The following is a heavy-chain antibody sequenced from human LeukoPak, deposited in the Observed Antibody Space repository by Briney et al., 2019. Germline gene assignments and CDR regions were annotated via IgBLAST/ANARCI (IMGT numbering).Heavy chain of an antibody. CDR2: ISDNGDSI. V-gene: IGHV3-23*01. CDR3: AKRLRDGYNSPIDY. D-gene: IGHD5-24*01. J-gene: IGHJ4*02. Sequence: PGGSLRLSCIASGFTITTYAMNWVRQAPGKGLEWVSGISDNGDSIYYVDSVKDRFTISRDIPRNTLYLQMNSLRDDDTAVYYCAKRLRDGYNSPIDYWGQGILVTVSS. CDR1: GFTITTYA.